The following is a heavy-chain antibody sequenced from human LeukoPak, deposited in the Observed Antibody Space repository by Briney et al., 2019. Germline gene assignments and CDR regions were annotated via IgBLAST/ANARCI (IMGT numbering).Heavy chain of an antibody. V-gene: IGHV3-30*02. CDR1: GFTFGSYG. CDR3: AKDGCTYSSSWYCWFDP. J-gene: IGHJ5*02. CDR2: IRYDGSNK. D-gene: IGHD6-13*01. Sequence: GGSLRLSCAASGFTFGSYGMHWVRQAPGKGLEWVAFIRYDGSNKYYADSVKGRFTISRDNSKNTLYLQMNSLRAEDTAVYYCAKDGCTYSSSWYCWFDPWGQGTLVTVSS.